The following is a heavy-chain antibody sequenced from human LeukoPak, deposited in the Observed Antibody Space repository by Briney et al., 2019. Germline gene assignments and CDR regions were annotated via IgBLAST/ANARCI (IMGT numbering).Heavy chain of an antibody. D-gene: IGHD1-26*01. J-gene: IGHJ4*02. CDR1: GFTFISYD. CDR2: MSSDGSIK. Sequence: GGPLGLSCAASGFTFISYDVHWVRQAPGKGLQWVAVMSSDGSIKIYTDSVKGRFTISRDNSKNTLYLEMNSLRVDDTAVYYCARDLVSGAPDYFDSWGQGTLVTVSS. V-gene: IGHV3-30-3*01. CDR3: ARDLVSGAPDYFDS.